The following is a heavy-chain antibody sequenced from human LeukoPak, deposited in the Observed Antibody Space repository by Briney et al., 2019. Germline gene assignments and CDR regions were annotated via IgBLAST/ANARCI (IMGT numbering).Heavy chain of an antibody. V-gene: IGHV4-61*05. J-gene: IGHJ3*02. D-gene: IGHD4-17*01. CDR2: IYYSGST. CDR3: ARHEYAVTTIVYAFDI. CDR1: GGSISSSSYY. Sequence: SETLSLTCTVPGGSISSSSYYWSWIRQPPGKGLEWIGYIYYSGSTNYNPSLKSRVTISVDTSKNQFSLKLSSVTAADTAVYYCARHEYAVTTIVYAFDIWGQGTMVTVSS.